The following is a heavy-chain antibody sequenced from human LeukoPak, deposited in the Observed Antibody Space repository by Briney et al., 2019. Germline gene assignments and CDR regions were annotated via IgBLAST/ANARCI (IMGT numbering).Heavy chain of an antibody. D-gene: IGHD4-17*01. V-gene: IGHV4-59*12. Sequence: SETLSLTCIVSGGSISSYYWSWIRQPPGKGLEWIGYIYYSGSTNYNPSLKSRVTISVDTSKNQFSLKLSSVTAADTAVYYCARGGDRYYFDYWGQGTLVTVSS. CDR1: GGSISSYY. CDR2: IYYSGST. CDR3: ARGGDRYYFDY. J-gene: IGHJ4*02.